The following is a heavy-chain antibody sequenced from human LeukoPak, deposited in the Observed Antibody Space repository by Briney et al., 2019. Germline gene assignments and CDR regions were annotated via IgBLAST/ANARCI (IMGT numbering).Heavy chain of an antibody. V-gene: IGHV4-39*01. D-gene: IGHD3-9*01. CDR3: AATYDYDILTGFDY. CDR1: GGSISSSSYS. Sequence: PSETLSLTCTVSGGSISSSSYSWGWIRQPPGKGLEWIGSIYYSGSTYYNPSLKSRVTISVDTSKNQFSLKLSSVTAADTAVYYCAATYDYDILTGFDYWGQGTLVTVSS. J-gene: IGHJ4*02. CDR2: IYYSGST.